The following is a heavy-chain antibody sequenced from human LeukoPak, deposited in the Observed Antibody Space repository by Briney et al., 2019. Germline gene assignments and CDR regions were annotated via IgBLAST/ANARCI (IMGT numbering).Heavy chain of an antibody. Sequence: GESLKISCKGSRYSFSSYWIGWVRQMPGKGLEWMGIIYPGDYDTRYSPSFQGQVTISVDKSISTAYLQWSSLKASDTAMYYCARAPTSISHPKWFDAWGQGTQVTVSS. CDR2: IYPGDYDT. D-gene: IGHD2-2*01. CDR1: RYSFSSYW. CDR3: ARAPTSISHPKWFDA. J-gene: IGHJ5*02. V-gene: IGHV5-51*01.